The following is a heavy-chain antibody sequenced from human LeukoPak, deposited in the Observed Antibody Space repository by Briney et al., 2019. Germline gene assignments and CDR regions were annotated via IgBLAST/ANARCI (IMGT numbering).Heavy chain of an antibody. CDR2: ISTTGDRI. CDR3: VRDTKGY. D-gene: IGHD2-8*01. Sequence: GGSLRLSCAASGFTFSSYSMNWVRQAPGKGLEWVSYISTTGDRIQYADSVKGRFTISRDNAKNSLYLQMNSLRAEDTAVYYCVRDTKGYWGQGTLVTVSS. CDR1: GFTFSSYS. V-gene: IGHV3-48*04. J-gene: IGHJ4*02.